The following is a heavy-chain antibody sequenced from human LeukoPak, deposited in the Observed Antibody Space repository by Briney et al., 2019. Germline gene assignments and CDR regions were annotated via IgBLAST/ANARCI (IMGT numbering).Heavy chain of an antibody. CDR2: ISYDGSNK. CDR3: ARDQGNEDRYFDY. J-gene: IGHJ4*02. V-gene: IGHV3-30-3*01. Sequence: GGSLRLSCAASGFTFSSYAMNWVRQAPGKGLEWVAVISYDGSNKYYADSVKGRFTISRDNSKNTLYLQMNSLRAEDTAVYYCARDQGNEDRYFDYWGQGTLVTVSS. D-gene: IGHD1-1*01. CDR1: GFTFSSYA.